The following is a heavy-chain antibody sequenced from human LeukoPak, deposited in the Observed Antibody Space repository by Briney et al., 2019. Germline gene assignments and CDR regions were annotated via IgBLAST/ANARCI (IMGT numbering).Heavy chain of an antibody. J-gene: IGHJ6*03. Sequence: WASVKVSCKASGYTFTGYYMHWVRQAPGQGLEWMGWINPNSGGTNYAQKFQGRVTMTRDTSISTAYMELSRLRSDDTAVYYCARTNGERITIFGVVTSYYYYMDVWGKGTTVTVSS. V-gene: IGHV1-2*02. CDR3: ARTNGERITIFGVVTSYYYYMDV. D-gene: IGHD3-3*01. CDR2: INPNSGGT. CDR1: GYTFTGYY.